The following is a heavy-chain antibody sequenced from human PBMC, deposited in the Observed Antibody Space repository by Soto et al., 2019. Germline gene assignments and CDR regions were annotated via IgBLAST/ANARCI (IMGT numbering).Heavy chain of an antibody. CDR2: MQPSTGRT. CDR3: AGGVSAGVDD. V-gene: IGHV1-8*01. D-gene: IGHD1-26*01. Sequence: QVQLVQSGAEVREPGASVKFSCKASGYSFTSLDINWVRQTAGQGLEWMGWMQPSTGRTGYAEKLQGRVTMTRDTSINRAYMEVTTLTSDDTVFYDFAGGVSAGVDDWGQGTLVTVSS. CDR1: GYSFTSLD. J-gene: IGHJ4*02.